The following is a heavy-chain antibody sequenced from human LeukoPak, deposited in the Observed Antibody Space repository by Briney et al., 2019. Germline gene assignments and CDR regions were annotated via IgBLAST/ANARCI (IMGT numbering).Heavy chain of an antibody. CDR3: VRDWGGIEAAGDY. Sequence: PGGSLRLSCAASGFTFSRYQMTWGRQAPGEGLEWVAKVEQDGDKKYYVDSVEGRFTISRDNAKNSLYLEMNSLRVEDTAVYFCVRDWGGIEAAGDYWGRGTLVTVSS. J-gene: IGHJ4*02. CDR2: VEQDGDKK. D-gene: IGHD6-13*01. V-gene: IGHV3-7*01. CDR1: GFTFSRYQ.